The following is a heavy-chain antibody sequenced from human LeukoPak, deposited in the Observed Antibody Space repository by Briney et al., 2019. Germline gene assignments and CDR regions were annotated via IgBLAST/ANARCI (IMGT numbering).Heavy chain of an antibody. CDR3: AKDSMPHRGYSYSVDY. Sequence: GGSLRLSCAASGFTFSSYGMHWVRQAPGKGLEWVAVISYDGSNKYYADSVKGRFTISRDNSKNTLYLQMNSLRAEDTAVYYCAKDSMPHRGYSYSVDYWGQGTLVTVSS. D-gene: IGHD5-18*01. CDR2: ISYDGSNK. J-gene: IGHJ4*02. CDR1: GFTFSSYG. V-gene: IGHV3-30*18.